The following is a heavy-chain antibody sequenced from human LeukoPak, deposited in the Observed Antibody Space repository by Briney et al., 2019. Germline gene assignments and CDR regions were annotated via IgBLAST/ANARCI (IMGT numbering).Heavy chain of an antibody. CDR1: GFTVSSNY. CDR3: ATTDIVATMGFYYYYGMDV. D-gene: IGHD5-12*01. CDR2: IYSGGST. V-gene: IGHV3-53*01. J-gene: IGHJ6*02. Sequence: PGGSLRLSCAASGFTVSSNYMSWVHQAPGKGLEWVSVIYSGGSTYYADSVKGRFTISRDNSKNTLYLQMNSLRAEDTAVCYCATTDIVATMGFYYYYGMDVWGQGTTVTVSS.